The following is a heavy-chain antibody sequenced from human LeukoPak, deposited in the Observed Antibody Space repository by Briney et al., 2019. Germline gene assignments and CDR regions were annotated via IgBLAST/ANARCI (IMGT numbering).Heavy chain of an antibody. Sequence: PGGSLRLSCAASGFTFNIYNMNWVRQAPGKALEWVSSITSSSTYTYYADSVKGRYTISRDNAKNSLYLQMNGLGAEDTAVYYCARDPYSGDYGPYYYYYMDVWGKGTTVTISS. D-gene: IGHD1-26*01. CDR3: ARDPYSGDYGPYYYYYMDV. V-gene: IGHV3-21*01. CDR1: GFTFNIYN. J-gene: IGHJ6*03. CDR2: ITSSSTYT.